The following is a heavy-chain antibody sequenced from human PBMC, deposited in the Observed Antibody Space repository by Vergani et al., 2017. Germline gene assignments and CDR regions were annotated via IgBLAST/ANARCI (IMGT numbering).Heavy chain of an antibody. CDR2: IIPILGIA. CDR1: GGTFSSYT. CDR3: ARGVCRLSGYDDPHFDY. J-gene: IGHJ4*02. Sequence: QVQLVQSGAEVKKPGSSVKVSCKASGGTFSSYTISWVRQAPGQGLEWMGRIIPILGIANYAQKFQGRVTITADKSTSTAYMELSSLRSEDTAVYYCARGVCRLSGYDDPHFDYWGQGTLVTVSS. D-gene: IGHD5-12*01. V-gene: IGHV1-69*02.